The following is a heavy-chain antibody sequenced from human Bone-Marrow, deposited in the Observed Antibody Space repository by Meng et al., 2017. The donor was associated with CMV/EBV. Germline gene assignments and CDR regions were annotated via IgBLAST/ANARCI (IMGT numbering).Heavy chain of an antibody. CDR2: INSDGSST. CDR3: ARDRSSLNYYDSSGYYPYYYGMAV. V-gene: IGHV3-74*01. Sequence: GESLKISCAASGFTFSSYWMHWVRQAPGKGLVWVSRINSDGSSTSYADSVKGRFTISRDNAKNTLYLQMNSLRAEDTAVYYCARDRSSLNYYDSSGYYPYYYGMAVWGPGNTVTVSS. D-gene: IGHD3-22*01. J-gene: IGHJ6*02. CDR1: GFTFSSYW.